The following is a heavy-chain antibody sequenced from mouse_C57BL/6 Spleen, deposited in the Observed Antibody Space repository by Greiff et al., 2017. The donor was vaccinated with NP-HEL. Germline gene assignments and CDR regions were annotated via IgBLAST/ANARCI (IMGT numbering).Heavy chain of an antibody. Sequence: QVQLQQPGAELVKPGASVKVSCKASGYTFTSYWMHWVKQRPGQGLEWIGMIHPSDSGTNYNQKFKGKATLTVDKSSSTAYMQLSSLTSEDSAVYYCAPRITGGYYALDYWGQGTSVTVSA. V-gene: IGHV1-74*01. CDR1: GYTFTSYW. J-gene: IGHJ4*01. CDR2: IHPSDSGT. CDR3: APRITGGYYALDY. D-gene: IGHD1-1*01.